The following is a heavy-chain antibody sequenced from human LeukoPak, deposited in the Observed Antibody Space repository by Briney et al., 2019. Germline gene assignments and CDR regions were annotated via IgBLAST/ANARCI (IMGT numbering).Heavy chain of an antibody. Sequence: PGRSLRLSCAASGFTFSSYAMHWVRQAPGKGLEWVAVISYDGSNKYYADPVKGRFTISRDNSKNTLYLQMNSLRAEDTAVYYCARGYSSGYYNSPVDYWGQGTLVTVSS. CDR3: ARGYSSGYYNSPVDY. CDR2: ISYDGSNK. CDR1: GFTFSSYA. J-gene: IGHJ4*02. V-gene: IGHV3-30*04. D-gene: IGHD3-22*01.